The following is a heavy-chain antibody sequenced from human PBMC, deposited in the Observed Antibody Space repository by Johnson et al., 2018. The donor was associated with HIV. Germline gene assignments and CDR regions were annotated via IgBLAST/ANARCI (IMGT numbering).Heavy chain of an antibody. V-gene: IGHV3-66*01. CDR1: GFTVSNNY. CDR2: IYSGGST. CDR3: ARDFGYYYDRWAFDI. D-gene: IGHD3-22*01. Sequence: EVQVVESGGGLVQPGGSLRLSCAASGFTVSNNYMSWVRQAPGKGLEWVSVIYSGGSTHYADSVKGRFTISRDNSKNTLYLQMNSLRVEDTAVYYCARDFGYYYDRWAFDIWGQGTMVTVSS. J-gene: IGHJ3*02.